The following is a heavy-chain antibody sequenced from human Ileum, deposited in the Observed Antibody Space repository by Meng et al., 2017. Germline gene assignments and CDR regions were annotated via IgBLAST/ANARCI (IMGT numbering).Heavy chain of an antibody. CDR1: GFTLTTFW. Sequence: GESLKISCAASGFTLTTFWMHWVRQGPGKGLGWVSGIKKEGSRTTYADSVKGRFTISRDNAKNTLYLQMNRLRAEETAIYFCVRAVHEYPYYTRRYVYYFDYWGPGTLVTVSS. J-gene: IGHJ4*02. CDR3: VRAVHEYPYYTRRYVYYFDY. D-gene: IGHD3-3*01. CDR2: IKKEGSRT. V-gene: IGHV3-74*01.